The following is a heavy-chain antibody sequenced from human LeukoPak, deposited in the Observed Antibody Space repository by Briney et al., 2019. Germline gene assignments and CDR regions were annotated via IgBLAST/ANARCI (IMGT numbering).Heavy chain of an antibody. CDR2: TSSSGSTI. CDR1: GFTFSSYE. CDR3: ARDVLWRTGTTLFDY. D-gene: IGHD1-1*01. J-gene: IGHJ4*02. V-gene: IGHV3-48*03. Sequence: SGGSLRLSCAASGFTFSSYEMNWVRRAPGKGLEWVSYTSSSGSTIYYADSVEGRFTISRDNAKNSLYLQMNSLRVEDTAVYYCARDVLWRTGTTLFDYWGRGTLVTISS.